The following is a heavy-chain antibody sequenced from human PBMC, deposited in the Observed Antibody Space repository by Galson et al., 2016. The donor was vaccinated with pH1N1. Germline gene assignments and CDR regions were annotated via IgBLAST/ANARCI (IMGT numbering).Heavy chain of an antibody. Sequence: SLRLSCAASGFTFGSYAMHWVRQAPGKGLEWVADISFDGRNKNYLDSVKGRFSISRDNSQYTLHLQVKGLRADDTAIYFCARERDGQGFDTWGQGTLVSGSS. J-gene: IGHJ4*02. CDR2: ISFDGRNK. CDR1: GFTFGSYA. CDR3: ARERDGQGFDT. D-gene: IGHD5-24*01. V-gene: IGHV3-30*03.